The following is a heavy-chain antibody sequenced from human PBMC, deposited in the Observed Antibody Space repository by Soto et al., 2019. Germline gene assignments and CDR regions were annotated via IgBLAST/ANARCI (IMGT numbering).Heavy chain of an antibody. CDR1: GYSFTSYG. D-gene: IGHD3-10*01. CDR3: ARGSGTDGMDV. V-gene: IGHV1-18*01. Sequence: QVQLMQSGAEVKKPGASVKVSCKASGYSFTSYGFTWVRQAPGQGLEWMGWISTYNGNTNYAQKLQGRVTMTTNTSTSTVYMEVRSLRSDDTAVYYCARGSGTDGMDVWGQGTTVTVSS. J-gene: IGHJ6*02. CDR2: ISTYNGNT.